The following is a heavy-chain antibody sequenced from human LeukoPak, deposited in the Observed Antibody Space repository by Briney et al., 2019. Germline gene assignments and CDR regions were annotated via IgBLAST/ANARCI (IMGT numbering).Heavy chain of an antibody. D-gene: IGHD4-11*01. Sequence: SETLSLTCTVSGGSISSGGYYWSWIRQHPGKGLEWIGYIYYSGSTYYNPSLKSRVTISVDTSKNQFSLKLSSVTAADTAVYYCASPTRPSVTSYYYYYMDVWGKGTTVTVSS. CDR2: IYYSGST. CDR1: GGSISSGGYY. J-gene: IGHJ6*03. CDR3: ASPTRPSVTSYYYYYMDV. V-gene: IGHV4-31*03.